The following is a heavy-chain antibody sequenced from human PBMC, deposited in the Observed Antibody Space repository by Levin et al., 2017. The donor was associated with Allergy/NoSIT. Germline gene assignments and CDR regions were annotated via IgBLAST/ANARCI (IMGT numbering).Heavy chain of an antibody. CDR1: GFTFSNAW. CDR3: TTGWGYVGYFDY. Sequence: GSLRLSCAASGFTFSNAWMSWVRQAPGKGLEWVGRIKSKTDGGTTDYAAPVKGRFTISRDDSKNTLYLQMNSLKTEDTAVYYCTTGWGYVGYFDYWGQGTLVTVSS. J-gene: IGHJ4*02. D-gene: IGHD7-27*01. CDR2: IKSKTDGGTT. V-gene: IGHV3-15*01.